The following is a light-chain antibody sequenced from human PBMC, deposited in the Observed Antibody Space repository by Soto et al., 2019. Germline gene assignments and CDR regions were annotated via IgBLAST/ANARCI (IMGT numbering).Light chain of an antibody. V-gene: IGKV3-15*01. J-gene: IGKJ3*01. CDR3: QQYNNWPPGEVT. Sequence: EIVMTQSPATLSVSPGERATLSCRASQSVSSDLAWYQQKSGQAPRLLIYGASTRATGIPARFSGSGSGTEFTLTISSLQSEDFAVYYCQQYNNWPPGEVTFGPGTKVDIK. CDR2: GAS. CDR1: QSVSSD.